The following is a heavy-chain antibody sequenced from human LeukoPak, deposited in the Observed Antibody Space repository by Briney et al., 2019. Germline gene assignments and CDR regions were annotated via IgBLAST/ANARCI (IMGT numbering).Heavy chain of an antibody. V-gene: IGHV3-7*01. D-gene: IGHD2-8*02. CDR3: TRDTDGNLDY. CDR1: GFTFTNSW. Sequence: PGGSLRLFCAASGFTFTNSWMAWVGQAPGRGLEWVANIKQYGSTKHYADSLKGRFTISRDNPKNSLYLQMNNLRADDTAVYYCTRDTDGNLDYWGQGILVTVAS. CDR2: IKQYGSTK. J-gene: IGHJ4*02.